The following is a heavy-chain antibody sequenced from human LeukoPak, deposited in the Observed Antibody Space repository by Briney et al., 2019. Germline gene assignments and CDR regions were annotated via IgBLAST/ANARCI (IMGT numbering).Heavy chain of an antibody. V-gene: IGHV4-39*07. CDR1: GGSISSSSYY. CDR2: IYYSGGT. J-gene: IGHJ6*03. Sequence: PSETLSLTCTVSGGSISSSSYYWGWIRQPPGKGLEWIGSIYYSGGTYYNPSLKSRLTISVDTSKNQFSLRLSSVTAADTAVYYCARDTPPVGDRYYYMDVWGKGTTVTVSS. D-gene: IGHD3-16*01. CDR3: ARDTPPVGDRYYYMDV.